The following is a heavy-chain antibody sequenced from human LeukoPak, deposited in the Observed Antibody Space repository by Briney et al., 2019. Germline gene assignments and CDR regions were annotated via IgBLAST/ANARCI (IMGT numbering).Heavy chain of an antibody. CDR2: ISSSSSTI. J-gene: IGHJ4*02. Sequence: GGSLRLSCAASGFTFSSYSMNWVRQAPGKGLEWVSYISSSSSTIYYADSVKGRFTISRDNAKNSLYLQMNSLRAEDTAVYYCARDGSRYYDSSGGFDYWGQGTLVTVSS. V-gene: IGHV3-48*01. D-gene: IGHD3-22*01. CDR1: GFTFSSYS. CDR3: ARDGSRYYDSSGGFDY.